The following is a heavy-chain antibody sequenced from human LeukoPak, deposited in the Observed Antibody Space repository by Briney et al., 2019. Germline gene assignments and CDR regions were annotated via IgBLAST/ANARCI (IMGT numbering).Heavy chain of an antibody. Sequence: GASVKVSCKASGYTFTSYDINWVRQATGQGLEWMGWMNPNSGNTGYAQKFQGRVTMTRDTSISTAYMELSRLRSDDTAVYYCARDESITMVRGVLGAFDIWGQGTMVTVSS. J-gene: IGHJ3*02. CDR3: ARDESITMVRGVLGAFDI. CDR1: GYTFTSYD. CDR2: MNPNSGNT. V-gene: IGHV1-8*01. D-gene: IGHD3-10*01.